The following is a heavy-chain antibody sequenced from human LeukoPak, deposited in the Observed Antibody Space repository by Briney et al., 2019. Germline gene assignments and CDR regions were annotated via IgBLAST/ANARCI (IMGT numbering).Heavy chain of an antibody. D-gene: IGHD6-6*01. Sequence: ASVKVSCKVSGYTLTELCMHWVRQAPGKGLEWMGGFDPEDGETIYAQKFQGRVTMTEDTSTDTAYMELSSLRSEDTAVYYCATDLVVGYSSSSRYDYWGQGTLVTVSS. V-gene: IGHV1-24*01. J-gene: IGHJ4*02. CDR3: ATDLVVGYSSSSRYDY. CDR1: GYTLTELC. CDR2: FDPEDGET.